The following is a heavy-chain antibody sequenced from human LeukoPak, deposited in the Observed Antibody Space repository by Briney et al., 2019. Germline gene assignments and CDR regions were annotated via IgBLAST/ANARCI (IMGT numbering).Heavy chain of an antibody. J-gene: IGHJ4*01. V-gene: IGHV3-7*01. CDR3: ARDGTAAGLYFDL. Sequence: GGSLRLSCAVSGFTFSSYWMNWVRQAPGKGLEWVASIRQDGGEKSYVDSVKGRFTLSRDNTKNSLYLQMSSLRAENTAVYYCARDGTAAGLYFDLWGQGTLVTVSS. CDR1: GFTFSSYW. D-gene: IGHD6-13*01. CDR2: IRQDGGEK.